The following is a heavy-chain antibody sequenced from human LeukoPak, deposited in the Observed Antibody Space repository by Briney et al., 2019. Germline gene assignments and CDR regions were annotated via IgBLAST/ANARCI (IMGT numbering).Heavy chain of an antibody. D-gene: IGHD6-19*01. CDR2: ISAYNGNT. J-gene: IGHJ6*03. V-gene: IGHV1-18*01. CDR1: GYTFTSYG. CDR3: ARGGDSSGWYDHYYYYYYMDV. Sequence: ASVKVSCKASGYTFTSYGISWVRQAPGQGLEGMGWISAYNGNTNYAQKLQGRVTMTTDTSTSTAYMELRSLRSEDTAVYYCARGGDSSGWYDHYYYYYYMDVWGKGTTVTVSS.